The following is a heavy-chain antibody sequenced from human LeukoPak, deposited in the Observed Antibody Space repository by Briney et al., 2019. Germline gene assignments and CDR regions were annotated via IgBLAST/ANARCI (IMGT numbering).Heavy chain of an antibody. V-gene: IGHV1-18*01. CDR1: GHTFTSYG. CDR2: ISTYNYNT. Sequence: GASVKVSCKTSGHTFTSYGVSWVRQAPGQRLEWMGWISTYNYNTNYAQKFRGRVTLTKDTSTSTVYMELRSLRSDDTAIYYCARQVDTTMALPDYWGQGTLVTVSS. J-gene: IGHJ4*02. CDR3: ARQVDTTMALPDY. D-gene: IGHD5-18*01.